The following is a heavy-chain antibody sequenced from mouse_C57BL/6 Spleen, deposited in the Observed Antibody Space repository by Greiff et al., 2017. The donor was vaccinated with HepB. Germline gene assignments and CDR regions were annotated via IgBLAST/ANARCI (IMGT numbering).Heavy chain of an antibody. V-gene: IGHV1-85*01. CDR1: GYTFTSYD. CDR2: IYPRDGST. J-gene: IGHJ2*01. D-gene: IGHD2-3*01. CDR3: ARDGNDGFDY. Sequence: VRLVESGPELVKPGASVKLSCKASGYTFTSYDINWVKQRPGQGLEWIGWIYPRDGSTKYNEKFKGKATLTVDTSSSTAYMELHSLTSEDSAVYFCARDGNDGFDYWGQGTTLTVSS.